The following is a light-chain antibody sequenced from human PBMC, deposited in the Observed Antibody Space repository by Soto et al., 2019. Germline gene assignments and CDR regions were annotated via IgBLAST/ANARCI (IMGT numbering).Light chain of an antibody. J-gene: IGLJ1*01. Sequence: QSVLTQPASVSGSPGQSITISCTGTSSDVGSSNLVSWYQQHPGKAPKLIIYEGSRRPSGVSGRFSGSKSGNTASLTISGLQAEDEADYYCCSFAGSSTFYVSGTGTRSPS. CDR1: SSDVGSSNL. CDR3: CSFAGSSTFYV. V-gene: IGLV2-23*01. CDR2: EGS.